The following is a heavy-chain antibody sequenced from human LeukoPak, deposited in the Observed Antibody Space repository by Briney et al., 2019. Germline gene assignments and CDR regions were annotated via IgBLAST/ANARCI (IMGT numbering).Heavy chain of an antibody. D-gene: IGHD2-2*01. CDR2: IIPLFGTA. Sequence: SVKVSCKASGYTFTSYGISWVRQAPGQGLEWMGGIIPLFGTANYAQKFQGRVTITTDESTSTAYMELCSLRSEDTAVYYCARDRDGLVPGIQNWFDPWGQGTLVTVSS. CDR3: ARDRDGLVPGIQNWFDP. J-gene: IGHJ5*02. CDR1: GYTFTSYG. V-gene: IGHV1-69*05.